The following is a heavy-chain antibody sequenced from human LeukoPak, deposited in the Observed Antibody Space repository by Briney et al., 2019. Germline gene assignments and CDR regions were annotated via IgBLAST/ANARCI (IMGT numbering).Heavy chain of an antibody. CDR3: ARVRGSTNWFDP. CDR2: INPSGGST. D-gene: IGHD6-13*01. V-gene: IGHV1-46*03. Sequence: GASVKVSCKASGYTFTSYYMHWVRQAPGQGLEWMGVINPSGGSTSYAQKFQGRVTMTRDTSTSTVYMELSSLRSEDTAVYYCARVRGSTNWFDPWGQGTLVTVSS. J-gene: IGHJ5*02. CDR1: GYTFTSYY.